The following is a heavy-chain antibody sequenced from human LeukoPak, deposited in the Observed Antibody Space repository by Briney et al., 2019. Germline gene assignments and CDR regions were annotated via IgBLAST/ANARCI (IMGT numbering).Heavy chain of an antibody. D-gene: IGHD6-19*01. CDR3: ARSSSGWLRGVDDY. CDR2: IYYSGST. J-gene: IGHJ4*02. V-gene: IGHV4-39*07. Sequence: SETLSLTCTVSGGSISSSSYYWGWIRQPPGKGLEWIGSIYYSGSTYYNPSLKSRVTISVDTSKNQFSLKLSSVTAADTAVYYCARSSSGWLRGVDDYWGQGTLVTVSS. CDR1: GGSISSSSYY.